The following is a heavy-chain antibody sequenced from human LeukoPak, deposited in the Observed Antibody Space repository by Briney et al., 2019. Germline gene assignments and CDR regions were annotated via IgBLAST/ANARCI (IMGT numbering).Heavy chain of an antibody. CDR2: MNPNSGNT. Sequence: ASVKVSCKASGYTFTSYDINWVRQATGQGLEWMGWMNPNSGNTGYAQKFQGRVTMTRNTSISIAYMELSSLRSEDTAVYYCARGRGYYYDSSGQVWTYWGQGTLVTVSS. D-gene: IGHD3-22*01. V-gene: IGHV1-8*01. J-gene: IGHJ4*02. CDR3: ARGRGYYYDSSGQVWTY. CDR1: GYTFTSYD.